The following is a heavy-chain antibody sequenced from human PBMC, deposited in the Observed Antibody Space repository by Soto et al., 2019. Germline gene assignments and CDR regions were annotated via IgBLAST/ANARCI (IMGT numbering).Heavy chain of an antibody. CDR1: GFSFSNFA. CDR3: AKDFRAAGMVVHDS. J-gene: IGHJ5*01. Sequence: EVQLLESGGDLVQPGGSLRLSCAGSGFSFSNFAMGWVRQAPGKGLEWVSSISGSGGGARYADSVKGRFTISRDNSRSTLCLQMNSLRVEDTAVYYGAKDFRAAGMVVHDSWGQGTLVTVSS. D-gene: IGHD6-13*01. CDR2: ISGSGGGA. V-gene: IGHV3-23*01.